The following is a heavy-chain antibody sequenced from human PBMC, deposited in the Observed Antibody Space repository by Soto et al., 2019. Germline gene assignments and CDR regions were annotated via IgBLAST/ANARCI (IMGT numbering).Heavy chain of an antibody. CDR3: ARMYYYDSSGYVAFDI. V-gene: IGHV3-11*03. CDR2: ISSSSSYT. CDR1: GFTFSDYY. D-gene: IGHD3-22*01. J-gene: IGHJ3*02. Sequence: GGSLRLSCAASGFTFSDYYMSWIRQAPGKGLEWVSYISSSSSYTNYADSVKGRFTISRDNAKNSLYLQMNSLRAEDTAVYYCARMYYYDSSGYVAFDIWGQGTMVTVSS.